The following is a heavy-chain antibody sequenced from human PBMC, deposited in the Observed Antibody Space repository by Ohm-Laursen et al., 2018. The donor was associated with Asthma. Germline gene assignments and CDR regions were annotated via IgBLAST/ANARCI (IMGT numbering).Heavy chain of an antibody. CDR1: GYSFSLYS. D-gene: IGHD1-26*01. CDR3: ARIGPEWELPGREYSLHH. Sequence: SLRLSCTASGYSFSLYSIHWIRQAPGKGLQRVASISTASTFIYYADSVRGRFTTSRDNAKNLVYLQMDSLRVDDTALYYCARIGPEWELPGREYSLHHWGQGTQVTVSS. J-gene: IGHJ1*01. V-gene: IGHV3-21*01. CDR2: ISTASTFI.